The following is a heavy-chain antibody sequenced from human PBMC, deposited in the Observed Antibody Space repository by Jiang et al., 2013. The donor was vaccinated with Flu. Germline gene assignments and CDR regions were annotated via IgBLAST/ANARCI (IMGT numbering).Heavy chain of an antibody. Sequence: SGAEVKKPGASVKVSCKASGYTFTSYYMHWVRQAPGQGLERMGIINPSGGSTSYAQKFQGRVTMTRDTSTSTVYMELSSLRSEDTAVYYCARGYYYDSSGYYPTNLSAFDIWGQGTMVTVSS. CDR2: INPSGGST. CDR3: ARGYYYDSSGYYPTNLSAFDI. V-gene: IGHV1-46*03. J-gene: IGHJ3*02. D-gene: IGHD3-22*01. CDR1: GYTFTSYY.